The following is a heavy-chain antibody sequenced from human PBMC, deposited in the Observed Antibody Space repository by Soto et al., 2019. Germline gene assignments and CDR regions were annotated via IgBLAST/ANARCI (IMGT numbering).Heavy chain of an antibody. Sequence: PSETLSLTCTVSGVSITSGTYYWGWIRQPPGKGLEWIGTIYYTGSTYYDPSLKNRVTISVDTSKNQFSRKLTSVTAADTAVYYCALSSGKLLWFGEPFSESGFDTGGQGTLATVSS. CDR3: ALSSGKLLWFGEPFSESGFDT. J-gene: IGHJ5*02. CDR1: GVSITSGTYY. V-gene: IGHV4-39*01. D-gene: IGHD3-10*01. CDR2: IYYTGST.